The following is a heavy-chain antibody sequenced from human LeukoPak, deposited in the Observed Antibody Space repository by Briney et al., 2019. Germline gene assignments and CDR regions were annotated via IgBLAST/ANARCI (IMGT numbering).Heavy chain of an antibody. V-gene: IGHV4-4*07. CDR1: GGSISSYY. J-gene: IGHJ6*03. CDR3: AREVVVPAATSNYYYYYMDV. CDR2: IYTSGST. Sequence: SETLSLTCTVSGGSISSYYWSWIRQPAGKGLEWIGRIYTSGSTNYNPSLKSRVTISVDTSKNQFSLKLSSVTAADTAVYYCAREVVVPAATSNYYYYYMDVWGKGTTVTVSS. D-gene: IGHD2-2*01.